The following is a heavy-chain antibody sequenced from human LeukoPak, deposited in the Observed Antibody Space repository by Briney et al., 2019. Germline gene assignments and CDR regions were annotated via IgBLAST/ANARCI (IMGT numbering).Heavy chain of an antibody. CDR1: GYTFTGNY. V-gene: IGHV1-2*02. Sequence: ASAKVSCKASGYTFTGNYMHWVRQAPGQGLEWLGWINPKSGGTNYAQKFQGRVTMTRDTSISTVYMELSSLRSDDTAVYHCARDYYDSSGYHSIFDYWGQGTLVTVSS. CDR2: INPKSGGT. D-gene: IGHD3-22*01. J-gene: IGHJ4*02. CDR3: ARDYYDSSGYHSIFDY.